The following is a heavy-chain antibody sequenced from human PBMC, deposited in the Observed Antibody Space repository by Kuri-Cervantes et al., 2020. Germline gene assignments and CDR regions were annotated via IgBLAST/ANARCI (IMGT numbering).Heavy chain of an antibody. CDR1: GYTFDNYG. CDR2: IVVGSGNT. D-gene: IGHD6-19*01. V-gene: IGHV1-58*02. CDR3: ASGGTGGWNNYFDY. J-gene: IGHJ4*02. Sequence: SVKVSCKASGYTFDNYGISWVRQARGQRLEWIGWIVVGSGNTNYAQKFQERITITRDMSTSTAYMELSSLRSEDTAVYYCASGGTGGWNNYFDYWGQGTLVTVSS.